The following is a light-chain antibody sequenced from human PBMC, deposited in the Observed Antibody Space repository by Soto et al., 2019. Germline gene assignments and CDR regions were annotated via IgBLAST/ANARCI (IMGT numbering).Light chain of an antibody. Sequence: DIPMTPSPCTMCTSVADRVTIPCLASQSISGCLAWYQQKPGQAPKLLIFDASSLESGVPSRFSGSGSGTEFTLTISSLQPDDFATYYCQQYNSYSGTFGQGTKVDIK. CDR3: QQYNSYSGT. CDR2: DAS. V-gene: IGKV1-5*01. CDR1: QSISGC. J-gene: IGKJ1*01.